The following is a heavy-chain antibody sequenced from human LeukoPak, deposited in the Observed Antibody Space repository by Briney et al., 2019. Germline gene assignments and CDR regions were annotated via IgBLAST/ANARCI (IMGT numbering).Heavy chain of an antibody. J-gene: IGHJ4*02. CDR2: ISSSSSTI. CDR1: GFTFSSYS. CDR3: ARDFGRSNWGSYYFDY. D-gene: IGHD7-27*01. Sequence: PGGSLRLSCAASGFTFSSYSMNWVRQAPGKGLEWVSYISSSSSTIYYADSVKGRFTISRDNAKNSLYLQMNSLRAEDTAVYYCARDFGRSNWGSYYFDYWGQGTLVTVSS. V-gene: IGHV3-48*04.